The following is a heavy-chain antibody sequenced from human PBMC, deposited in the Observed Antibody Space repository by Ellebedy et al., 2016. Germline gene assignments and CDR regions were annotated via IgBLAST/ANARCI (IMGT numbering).Heavy chain of an antibody. Sequence: SETLSLXCTVYGVSLSGYYWSWIRQSPGQGLEWIGEINHSGSTNYNPSLKSRVTISVDTSKNQFSLKLSSVTAADTAVYYCATQQGYQLLFGYWGQGTLVTVSS. J-gene: IGHJ4*02. CDR2: INHSGST. V-gene: IGHV4-34*01. D-gene: IGHD2-2*01. CDR3: ATQQGYQLLFGY. CDR1: GVSLSGYY.